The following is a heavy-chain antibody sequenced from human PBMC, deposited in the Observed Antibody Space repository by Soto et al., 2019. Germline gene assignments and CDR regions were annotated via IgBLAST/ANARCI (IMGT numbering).Heavy chain of an antibody. CDR3: ARDVEMAGFDY. J-gene: IGHJ4*02. V-gene: IGHV3-30-3*01. CDR1: GFTFSSYA. Sequence: QVQLVESGGGVVQPGRSLRRSCAASGFTFSSYAMHWVRQAPGKGLEWVAVISYDGSNKYYADSVKGRFTISRDNSKNTLYLQMNSLRAEDTAVYYCARDVEMAGFDYWGQGTLVTVSS. D-gene: IGHD6-19*01. CDR2: ISYDGSNK.